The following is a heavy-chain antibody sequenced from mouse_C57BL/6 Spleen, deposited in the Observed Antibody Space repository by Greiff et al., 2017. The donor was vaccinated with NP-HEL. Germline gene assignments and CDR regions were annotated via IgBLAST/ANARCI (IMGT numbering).Heavy chain of an antibody. CDR2: ISSGGSYT. CDR1: GFTFSSYG. Sequence: EVNLVESGGDLVKPGGSLKLSCAASGFTFSSYGMSWVRQTPDKRLEWVATISSGGSYTYYPDSVKGRFTISRDNAKNTLYLQMSSLKSEDTAMYYCARGDYGSEYYFDYWGQGTTLTVSS. D-gene: IGHD1-1*01. CDR3: ARGDYGSEYYFDY. J-gene: IGHJ2*01. V-gene: IGHV5-6*01.